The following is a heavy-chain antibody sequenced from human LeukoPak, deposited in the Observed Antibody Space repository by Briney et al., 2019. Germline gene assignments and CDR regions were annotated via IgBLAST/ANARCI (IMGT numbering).Heavy chain of an antibody. D-gene: IGHD3-22*01. CDR1: GVTFSSYE. CDR3: ARARTNYYYDSSGYYRDAFDI. J-gene: IGHJ3*02. V-gene: IGHV3-48*03. Sequence: GGSLRLSCAASGVTFSSYEMNWVRQAPGKGLEWVSYISSSGSTIYYADSVKGRFTISRANAQNSMYLQMSSLRAEDTAVYYRARARTNYYYDSSGYYRDAFDIWGQGTMVTVSS. CDR2: ISSSGSTI.